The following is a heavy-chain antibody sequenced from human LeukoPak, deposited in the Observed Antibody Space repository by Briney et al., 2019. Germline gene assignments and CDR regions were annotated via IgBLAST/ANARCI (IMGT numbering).Heavy chain of an antibody. Sequence: SETLSLTCAVYGGSFNGYYWSWIRQPPGKGLEWIGEINHSGSTNYNPSLKSRVTISVDTSKNQFSLKLSSVTAADTAVYYCARVAPKPYFDYWGQGTLVTVSS. CDR2: INHSGST. CDR1: GGSFNGYY. V-gene: IGHV4-34*01. J-gene: IGHJ4*02. CDR3: ARVAPKPYFDY.